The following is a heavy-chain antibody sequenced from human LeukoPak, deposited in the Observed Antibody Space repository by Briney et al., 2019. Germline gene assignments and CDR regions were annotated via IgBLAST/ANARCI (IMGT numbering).Heavy chain of an antibody. V-gene: IGHV3-30*03. CDR2: ISCDGSNK. D-gene: IGHD2-15*01. CDR3: ARDCTGGTCYDAFDI. CDR1: GFTFSSYG. Sequence: PGGSLRLSCAASGFTFSSYGMHWVRQAPGKGLEWVTLISCDGSNKYYADSVKGRFTISRDNSKNTLYLQMNSLRAGDTAVYYCARDCTGGTCYDAFDIWGQGTMVTVSS. J-gene: IGHJ3*02.